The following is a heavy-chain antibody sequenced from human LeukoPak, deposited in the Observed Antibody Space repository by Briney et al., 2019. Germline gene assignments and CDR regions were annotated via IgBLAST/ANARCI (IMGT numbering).Heavy chain of an antibody. CDR1: GFTFSSYA. CDR3: AKAPYYYDSSGYFDY. D-gene: IGHD3-22*01. Sequence: GGSLRLSCAASGFTFSSYAMSWVRQAPGKGLEWVSAISGSGGSTYYADSVKGRFTISRDDSKNTLYLQMNSLRAEDTAVYYCAKAPYYYDSSGYFDYWGQGTLVTVSS. V-gene: IGHV3-23*01. CDR2: ISGSGGST. J-gene: IGHJ4*02.